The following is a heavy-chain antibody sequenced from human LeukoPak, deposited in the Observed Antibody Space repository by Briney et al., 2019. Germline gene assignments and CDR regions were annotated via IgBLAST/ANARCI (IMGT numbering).Heavy chain of an antibody. V-gene: IGHV3-66*01. CDR1: GFTVSSNY. CDR3: ARDRQGGYPDY. Sequence: PGGSLRLSCAAAGFTVSSNYMSWVRQAPGKGLEWVSVIYSGGSTYYADSVKGRFTISRDNSKNTLYLQMNSLRAEDTAVYYCARDRQGGYPDYWGQGTLVTDSS. CDR2: IYSGGST. D-gene: IGHD2-2*01. J-gene: IGHJ4*02.